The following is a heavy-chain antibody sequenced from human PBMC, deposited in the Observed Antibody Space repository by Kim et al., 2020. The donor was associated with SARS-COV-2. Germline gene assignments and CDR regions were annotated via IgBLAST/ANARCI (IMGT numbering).Heavy chain of an antibody. CDR3: AKGTNNTRVASEYYYYGMDV. CDR2: ISYDGSNK. V-gene: IGHV3-30*18. J-gene: IGHJ6*02. Sequence: GGSLRLSCAASGIIFSSYVMHWVRQAPGKGLEWVAVISYDGSNKYCADSVKGRFTISRDNSENTLYLQMSSLRAEDTAVYYCAKGTNNTRVASEYYYYGMDVWGQGTTVTVSS. CDR1: GIIFSSYV. D-gene: IGHD2-8*01.